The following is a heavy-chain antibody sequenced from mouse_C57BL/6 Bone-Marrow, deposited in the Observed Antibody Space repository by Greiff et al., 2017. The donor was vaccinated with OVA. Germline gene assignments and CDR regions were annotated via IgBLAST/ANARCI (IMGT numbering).Heavy chain of an antibody. CDR2: IDPSDSYT. CDR1: GYTFTSYW. D-gene: IGHD4-1*01. J-gene: IGHJ2*01. V-gene: IGHV1-69*01. CDR3: ATGTDY. Sequence: QVQLQQPGAELVMPGASVKLSCKASGYTFTSYWMHWVKPRPGQGLEWIGEIDPSDSYTNYNQKFKGKSTLTVDKSSSTAYMQLSSLTSEDSAVYYCATGTDYWGQGTTLTVSS.